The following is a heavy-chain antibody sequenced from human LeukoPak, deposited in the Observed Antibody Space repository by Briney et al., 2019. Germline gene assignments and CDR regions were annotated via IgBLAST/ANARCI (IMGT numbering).Heavy chain of an antibody. CDR2: IYTSGST. Sequence: PSETLSLTCTVSGGSIGSYYWSWIRQPAGKGLEWIGRIYTSGSTNYDPSLKSRLTVSSDTSNNQFSLKLSPVTAADTAVYYCARGTRDIGRYFYFDYWGQGALVTVSS. D-gene: IGHD1-26*01. CDR1: GGSIGSYY. J-gene: IGHJ4*02. CDR3: ARGTRDIGRYFYFDY. V-gene: IGHV4-4*07.